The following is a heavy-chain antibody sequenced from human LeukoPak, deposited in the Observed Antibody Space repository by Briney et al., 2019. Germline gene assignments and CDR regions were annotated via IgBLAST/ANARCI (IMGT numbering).Heavy chain of an antibody. CDR2: IKQDGSEK. J-gene: IGHJ4*02. Sequence: PGGSLRLXCAASGFTFSSYWMSWARRAPGKGLEWVANIKQDGSEKYYVDSVKGRFTISRDNAKNSLYLQMNSLRAEDTAVYYCARDLSYYDFWSGYYTGDYFDYWGQGTLVTVSS. V-gene: IGHV3-7*01. CDR1: GFTFSSYW. D-gene: IGHD3-3*01. CDR3: ARDLSYYDFWSGYYTGDYFDY.